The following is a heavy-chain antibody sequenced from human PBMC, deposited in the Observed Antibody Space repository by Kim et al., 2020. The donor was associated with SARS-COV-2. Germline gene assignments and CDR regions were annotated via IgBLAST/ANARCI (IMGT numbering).Heavy chain of an antibody. Sequence: GGSLRLSCAASGFTFSSYGMHWVRQAPGKGLEWVAVISYDGSNKYYADSVKGRFTISRDNSKNTLYLQMNSLRAEDTAVYCCAKDSGYTNYYYGMDVWGQGTTVTVSS. CDR3: AKDSGYTNYYYGMDV. V-gene: IGHV3-30*18. CDR1: GFTFSSYG. J-gene: IGHJ6*02. CDR2: ISYDGSNK. D-gene: IGHD6-25*01.